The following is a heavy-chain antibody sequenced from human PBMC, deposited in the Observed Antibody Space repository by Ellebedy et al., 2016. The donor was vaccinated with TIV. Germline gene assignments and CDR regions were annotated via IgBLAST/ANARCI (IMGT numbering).Heavy chain of an antibody. CDR1: GFTFSSHS. D-gene: IGHD3-10*01. J-gene: IGHJ1*01. V-gene: IGHV3-23*01. CDR3: ARGGPLREFEDY. Sequence: PGGSLRLSCVTSGFTFSSHSMTWVRQAPGKGLEYLAVVSGSGFGVHYTYYADSVRGPFTISRDTSKSTGDLEMNRLRIENTAMYYFARGGPLREFEDYWGQGTPVTVSS. CDR2: VSGSGFGVHYT.